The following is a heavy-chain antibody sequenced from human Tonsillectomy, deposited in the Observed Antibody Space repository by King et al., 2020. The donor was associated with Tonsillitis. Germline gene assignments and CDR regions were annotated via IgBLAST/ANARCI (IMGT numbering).Heavy chain of an antibody. D-gene: IGHD5-12*01. V-gene: IGHV4-4*02. CDR2: IYHSGST. CDR3: ARILGGSDLIPYYYYGRDV. Sequence: QLQESGPGLVKPSGTLSLTCAVSGGSISSSNWWSWVRQPPGKGLEWIGEIYHSGSTNYNPSLKSRVTISVDKSKNQFSLKLSSVTAADTAVYYCARILGGSDLIPYYYYGRDVWGQGTTVTVSS. J-gene: IGHJ6*02. CDR1: GGSISSSNW.